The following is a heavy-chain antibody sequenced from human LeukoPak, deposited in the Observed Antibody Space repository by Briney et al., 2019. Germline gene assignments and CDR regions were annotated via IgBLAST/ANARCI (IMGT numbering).Heavy chain of an antibody. V-gene: IGHV1-69*13. CDR3: ATGGRGYSGYGFFDY. CDR2: IIPIFGTA. Sequence: GASVKVSCKASGYTFTSYYMHWVRQAPGQGLEWMGGIIPIFGTANYAQKFQGRVTITADESTSTAYMELSSLRSEDTAVYYCATGGRGYSGYGFFDYWGQGTLVTVSS. J-gene: IGHJ4*02. D-gene: IGHD5-12*01. CDR1: GYTFTSYY.